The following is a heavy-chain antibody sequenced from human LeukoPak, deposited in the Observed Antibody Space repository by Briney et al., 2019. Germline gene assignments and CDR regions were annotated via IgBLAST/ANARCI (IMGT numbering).Heavy chain of an antibody. J-gene: IGHJ4*02. CDR3: ARDVGGSLDY. D-gene: IGHD1-26*01. CDR2: IKEDESAK. Sequence: GGSLRLSCAASGFTFSTYWMAWVRQAPGKGLEWVANIKEDESAKHQADSVKGRFTISRDNTQNSVYLQMSSLRGEDTAVYYCARDVGGSLDYWGQGTLVTVSS. CDR1: GFTFSTYW. V-gene: IGHV3-7*01.